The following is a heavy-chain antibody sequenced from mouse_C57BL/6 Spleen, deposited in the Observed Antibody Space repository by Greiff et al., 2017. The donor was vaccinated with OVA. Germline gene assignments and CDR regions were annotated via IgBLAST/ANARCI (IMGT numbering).Heavy chain of an antibody. CDR3: ARSRYHGSRGDAMDY. Sequence: EVKLQESGPELVKPGASVKISCKASGYSFTDYNMNWVKQSNGKSLEWIGVINPNYGTTSYNQKFKGKATLTVDQSSSTAYMQLNSLTSEDSAVYYCARSRYHGSRGDAMDYWGQGTSVTVSS. CDR2: INPNYGTT. V-gene: IGHV1-39*01. J-gene: IGHJ4*01. D-gene: IGHD1-1*01. CDR1: GYSFTDYN.